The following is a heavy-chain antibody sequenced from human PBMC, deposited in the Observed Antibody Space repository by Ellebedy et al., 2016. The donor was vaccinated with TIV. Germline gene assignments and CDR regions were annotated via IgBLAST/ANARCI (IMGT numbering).Heavy chain of an antibody. J-gene: IGHJ4*02. CDR2: ISWNSGSI. CDR3: AKDYGSGSYGPIFDY. CDR1: GFTFDDYA. D-gene: IGHD3-10*01. V-gene: IGHV3-9*03. Sequence: PGGSLRLSCAASGFTFDDYAMHWVRQAPGKGLEWVSGISWNSGSIGYADSVKGRFTISRDNAKNSLYLQMNNLRAEDMALYYCAKDYGSGSYGPIFDYWGQGTLVSVSS.